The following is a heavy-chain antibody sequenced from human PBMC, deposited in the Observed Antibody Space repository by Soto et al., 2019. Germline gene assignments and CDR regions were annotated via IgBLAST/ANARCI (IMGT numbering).Heavy chain of an antibody. D-gene: IGHD3-3*01. CDR3: ARAPETPPIFGVVRPYFFDF. V-gene: IGHV4-31*03. CDR1: GGSISSGGSY. J-gene: IGHJ4*02. Sequence: QVQLQESGPGLVKSSQTLFLTCTVSGGSISSGGSYWSWIRQRPGKGLEWIGYIFYSDSFYYTPSRKGRVVILADTSKNQFTLKLSSVTDADTAVYYCARAPETPPIFGVVRPYFFDFWGQGTLVTVSS. CDR2: IFYSDSF.